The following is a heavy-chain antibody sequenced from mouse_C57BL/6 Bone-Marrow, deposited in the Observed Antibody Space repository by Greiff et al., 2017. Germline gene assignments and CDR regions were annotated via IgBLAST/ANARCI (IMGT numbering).Heavy chain of an antibody. CDR1: GYTFTDYY. V-gene: IGHV1-19*01. J-gene: IGHJ2*01. CDR2: INPYNGGT. Sequence: VQLKQSGPVLVKPGASVKMSCKASGYTFTDYYMNWVKQSHGKSLEWIGVINPYNGGTSYNQKFKGKATLTVDKSSSTAYMELNSLTSEDSAVYYCARSSTVGATDFDYWGQGTTLTVSS. CDR3: ARSSTVGATDFDY. D-gene: IGHD1-1*01.